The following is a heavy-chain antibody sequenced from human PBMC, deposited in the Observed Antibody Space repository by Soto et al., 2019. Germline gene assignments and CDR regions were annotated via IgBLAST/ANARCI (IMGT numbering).Heavy chain of an antibody. Sequence: QVQLVQSGAEVKKPGASVKVSCKASGHTLTSYYMHWVRQAPGQGLEWMGIINPSGGSTSYAQKFQGRVTMSRDTSTSTVYMELSSLRSEDTAVYYCAREYSSGWDYWGQGTLVTVSS. CDR1: GHTLTSYY. D-gene: IGHD6-19*01. CDR3: AREYSSGWDY. CDR2: INPSGGST. V-gene: IGHV1-46*01. J-gene: IGHJ4*02.